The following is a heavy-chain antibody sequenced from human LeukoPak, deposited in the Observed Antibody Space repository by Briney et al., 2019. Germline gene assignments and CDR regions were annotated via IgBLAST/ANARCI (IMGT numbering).Heavy chain of an antibody. Sequence: GGSLRLSCAASGFTVSSNYMSWVRQAPGKGLEWVSVIYSGGSTYYADSVKGRFTTSRDNSKNTLYLQMNSLRAEDTAVYYCARDLRDGYNSGSLGYWGQGTLVTVSS. D-gene: IGHD5-24*01. V-gene: IGHV3-53*01. J-gene: IGHJ4*02. CDR1: GFTVSSNY. CDR2: IYSGGST. CDR3: ARDLRDGYNSGSLGY.